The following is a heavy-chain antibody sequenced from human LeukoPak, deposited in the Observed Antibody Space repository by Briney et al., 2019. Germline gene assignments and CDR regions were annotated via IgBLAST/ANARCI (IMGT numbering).Heavy chain of an antibody. Sequence: ASVTVSCKASGYTFTSYGISWVRQAPGQGLEWMGWISAYNGNTNYAQKLQGRVTMTTDTSTSTAYMELRSLRSDDTAVYYCARDRLLWFGELLVPYYYYGMDVWGQGTTVTVSS. V-gene: IGHV1-18*01. CDR3: ARDRLLWFGELLVPYYYYGMDV. CDR1: GYTFTSYG. J-gene: IGHJ6*02. D-gene: IGHD3-10*01. CDR2: ISAYNGNT.